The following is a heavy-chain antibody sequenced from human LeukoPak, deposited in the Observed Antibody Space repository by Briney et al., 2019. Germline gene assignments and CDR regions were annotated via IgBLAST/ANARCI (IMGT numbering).Heavy chain of an antibody. D-gene: IGHD3-10*01. V-gene: IGHV4-61*05. J-gene: IGHJ4*02. Sequence: SETLSLTCTVSGGSISSSSYYWSWIRQPPGKGLEWIGYIYYSGSTNYNPSLKSRVTISVDTSKNQFSLKLSSVTAADTAVYYCARPPDGSGSYYPFDYWGQGTLVTVSS. CDR1: GGSISSSSYY. CDR3: ARPPDGSGSYYPFDY. CDR2: IYYSGST.